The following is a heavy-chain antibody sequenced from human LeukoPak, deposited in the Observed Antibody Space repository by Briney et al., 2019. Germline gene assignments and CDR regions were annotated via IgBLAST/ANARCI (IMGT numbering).Heavy chain of an antibody. CDR2: INPNNGGT. Sequence: ASVKVSCRASGYIFTTSYIHWVRQAPGQGLEWMGWINPNNGGTNLAQRFQGRVTMTRDTSISTAYVEVSRLTSDDTAVYYCARGDYGDFNYWGQGTLVTVSS. D-gene: IGHD4-17*01. V-gene: IGHV1-2*02. J-gene: IGHJ4*02. CDR3: ARGDYGDFNY. CDR1: GYIFTTSY.